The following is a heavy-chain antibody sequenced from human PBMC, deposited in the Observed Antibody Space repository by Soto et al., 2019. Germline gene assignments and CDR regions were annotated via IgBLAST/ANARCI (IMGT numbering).Heavy chain of an antibody. D-gene: IGHD2-2*01. CDR1: GASISNDNW. Sequence: SETLSLTCAVSGASISNDNWWSWVRQSPGKGLEWIGEIHHIGRANYNPSLRSRVTISVDKSTNQLSLELRSLTAADTAVYYCTKNSFYALDYWGQGTQVTVSS. J-gene: IGHJ4*02. CDR3: TKNSFYALDY. V-gene: IGHV4-4*02. CDR2: IHHIGRA.